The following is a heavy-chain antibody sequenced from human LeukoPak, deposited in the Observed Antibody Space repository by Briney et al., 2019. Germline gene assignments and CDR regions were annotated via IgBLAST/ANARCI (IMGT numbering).Heavy chain of an antibody. D-gene: IGHD2-15*01. CDR1: GFTVSSNY. V-gene: IGHV3-53*01. J-gene: IGHJ4*02. CDR3: AGYYCSSGTCRKYLDY. CDR2: TYTGGST. Sequence: PGGSLRLSCAASGFTVSSNYMSWVRQAPGKGLEWVSVTYTGGSTNYADSVKGRFSISRDNSKNTLYLQMNSLRAEDTAVYYCAGYYCSSGTCRKYLDYWGQGTLVTVSS.